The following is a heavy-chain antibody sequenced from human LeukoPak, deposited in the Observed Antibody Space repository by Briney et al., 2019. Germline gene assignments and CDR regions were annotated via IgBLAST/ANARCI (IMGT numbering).Heavy chain of an antibody. Sequence: PSETPSLTCTVSGGSISSGGYYWSWIRQHPGKGLEWIGNIYYSGTTYYNPSFKSRVTISVDTSNNQFSLKLSSVTAADTAVYYCARGLHGQFPSDWGQGTLVTVSS. J-gene: IGHJ4*02. V-gene: IGHV4-31*03. CDR1: GGSISSGGYY. CDR3: ARGLHGQFPSD. D-gene: IGHD4-17*01. CDR2: IYYSGTT.